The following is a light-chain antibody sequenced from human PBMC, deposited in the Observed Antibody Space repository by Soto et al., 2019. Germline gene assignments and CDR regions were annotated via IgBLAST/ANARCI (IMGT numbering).Light chain of an antibody. V-gene: IGKV3-11*01. J-gene: IGKJ2*01. CDR3: QQRSNLPYT. CDR2: DTF. CDR1: HSVSAS. Sequence: EIVLTQSPATLSLSPGERATLSYRASHSVSASLGWYQQRPGQAPRLLIYDTFNRATGIPGRFSGSGSGTDFTLTISSLEPEDFAVYYCQQRSNLPYTFGQGTKLEIK.